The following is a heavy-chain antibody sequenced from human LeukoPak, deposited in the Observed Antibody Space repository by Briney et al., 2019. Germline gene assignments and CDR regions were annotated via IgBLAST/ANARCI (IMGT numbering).Heavy chain of an antibody. D-gene: IGHD3-22*01. J-gene: IGHJ4*02. Sequence: GGSLRLSCAASGFTFNDYGMSWVRQAPGKGLEWVSGINWNGGSTGYADSVKGRFTISRDNAKNTLYLQLSSLRAEDTAVYYCAKRRYDSSGYFDSWGQGTLVTVSS. V-gene: IGHV3-20*04. CDR3: AKRRYDSSGYFDS. CDR1: GFTFNDYG. CDR2: INWNGGST.